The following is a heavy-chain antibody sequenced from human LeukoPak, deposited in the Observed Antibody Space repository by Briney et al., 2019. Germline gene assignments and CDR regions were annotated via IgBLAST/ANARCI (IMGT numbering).Heavy chain of an antibody. J-gene: IGHJ3*02. V-gene: IGHV3-7*03. D-gene: IGHD3-22*01. CDR1: GFTFSNYW. Sequence: GGSLRLSCAGSGFTFSNYWMNWVRQAPGKGLEWVANIDQDGSEKHFGDSVKGRFTISRDNGKNSVFLEMNSLRAEDTAVYYCARSLRIHSYDTSGPDAFDIWGQGKTVTVSS. CDR2: IDQDGSEK. CDR3: ARSLRIHSYDTSGPDAFDI.